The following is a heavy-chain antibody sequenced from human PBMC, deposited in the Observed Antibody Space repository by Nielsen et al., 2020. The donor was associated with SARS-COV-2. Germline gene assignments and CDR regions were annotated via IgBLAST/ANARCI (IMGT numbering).Heavy chain of an antibody. CDR1: GFTFSGYA. V-gene: IGHV3-23*01. CDR2: ISGSGRDT. J-gene: IGHJ6*02. D-gene: IGHD4-11*01. Sequence: GESLKISCAASGFTFSGYAMSWVRQAPGKGLEWVSTISGSGRDTFYADSVRGRFTTSRDNSKNTLYLQMNSLRAEDTAMYYCAKHITTETTFYGMDVWGQGTTVTVS. CDR3: AKHITTETTFYGMDV.